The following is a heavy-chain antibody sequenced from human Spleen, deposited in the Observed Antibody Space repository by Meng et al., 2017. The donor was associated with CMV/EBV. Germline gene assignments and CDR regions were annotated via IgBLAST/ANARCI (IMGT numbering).Heavy chain of an antibody. V-gene: IGHV4-31*02. CDR1: GDSISTGGFS. D-gene: IGHD5-12*01. CDR2: IYSDGRT. J-gene: IGHJ5*02. CDR3: ARGGYTSGSGWFDP. Sequence: SGDSISTGGFSWNWIRQHAEKGLEGIRYIYSDGRTYYHPSLKSRLIISLDTPQNQFSLNLISVTAADTAVYYCARGGYTSGSGWFDPWGQGTLVTVSS.